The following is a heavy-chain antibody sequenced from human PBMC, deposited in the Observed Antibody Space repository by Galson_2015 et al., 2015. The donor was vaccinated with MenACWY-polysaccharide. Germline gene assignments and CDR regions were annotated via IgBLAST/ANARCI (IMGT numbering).Heavy chain of an antibody. D-gene: IGHD6-19*01. Sequence: SLRLSCAASGFTFRGYAMHWVRQAPGKGLEWVAVISYDGSNKYYADSGKGRFTISRDNSKNTLYLQMNSLRAEGTAVYYCARGLAVADPFDYWGQGTLVTVSS. J-gene: IGHJ4*02. V-gene: IGHV3-30-3*01. CDR2: ISYDGSNK. CDR1: GFTFRGYA. CDR3: ARGLAVADPFDY.